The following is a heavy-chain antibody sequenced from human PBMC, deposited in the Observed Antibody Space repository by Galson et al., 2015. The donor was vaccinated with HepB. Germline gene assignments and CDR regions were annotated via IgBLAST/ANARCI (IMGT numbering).Heavy chain of an antibody. CDR1: GFTFSSYW. CDR2: IKQDGSEK. CDR3: ARIAYDFWSAPPHFDY. J-gene: IGHJ4*02. Sequence: SLRLSCAASGFTFSSYWMSWVRQAPGKGLEWVANIKQDGSEKYYVDSVKGRFTISRDNAKNSLYLQMNSLRAEDTAVYYCARIAYDFWSAPPHFDYWGQGTLVTVSS. D-gene: IGHD3-3*01. V-gene: IGHV3-7*01.